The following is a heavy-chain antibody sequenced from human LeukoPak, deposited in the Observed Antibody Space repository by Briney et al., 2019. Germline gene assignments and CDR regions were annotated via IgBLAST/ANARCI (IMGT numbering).Heavy chain of an antibody. CDR3: ARGGDFWSGSDAFDI. D-gene: IGHD3-3*01. Sequence: SETLSLTCTVSGGSINNYYWSWIRQPPGKGLEWIGYIYYSGRTNYNPSLKSRVTISVDTSKNQFSLKLSSVTAADTAVYYCARGGDFWSGSDAFDIWGQRTTVTVSA. V-gene: IGHV4-59*01. CDR1: GGSINNYY. J-gene: IGHJ3*02. CDR2: IYYSGRT.